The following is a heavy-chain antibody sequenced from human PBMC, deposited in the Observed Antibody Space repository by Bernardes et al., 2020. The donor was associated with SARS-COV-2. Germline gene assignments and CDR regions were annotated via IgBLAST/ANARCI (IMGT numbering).Heavy chain of an antibody. D-gene: IGHD4-17*01. CDR2: IYPGDSDT. CDR3: ARPPSLRRQNDAFDI. Sequence: GESLKISCKGSGYSFTSYWIGWVRPMPGKGLEWMGIIYPGDSDTRYSPSFQGQVTISADKSISTAYLQWSSLKASDTAMYYCARPPSLRRQNDAFDIWGQGTMVTVSS. J-gene: IGHJ3*02. CDR1: GYSFTSYW. V-gene: IGHV5-51*01.